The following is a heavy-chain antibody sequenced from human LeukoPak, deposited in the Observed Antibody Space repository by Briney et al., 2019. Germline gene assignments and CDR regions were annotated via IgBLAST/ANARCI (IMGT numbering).Heavy chain of an antibody. CDR3: AKNYYDSSARFDY. CDR1: GFTFSNYA. J-gene: IGHJ4*02. V-gene: IGHV3-23*01. CDR2: ISGSGSVT. Sequence: GGSLRLSCAASGFTFSNYAMTWVRQAPGKGLEWASAISGSGSVTYYADSAKGRFTVSRDNSKNTLYLQMSSLRADDTAIYYCAKNYYDSSARFDYWGQGTLVTVSS. D-gene: IGHD3-22*01.